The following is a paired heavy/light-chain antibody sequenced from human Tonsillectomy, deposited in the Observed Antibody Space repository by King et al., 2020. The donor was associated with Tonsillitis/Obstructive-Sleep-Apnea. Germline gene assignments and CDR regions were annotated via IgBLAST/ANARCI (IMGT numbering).Light chain of an antibody. CDR2: DNH. Sequence: QSVLTQPPSVSAAPGQKVTISCSGSSFNIGINYVSWYQQLPGTAPKVLIYDNHKRASGIPDRFSGSKSGTSATLDITGLQTGDEADYYCGTWDSRLSAGVFGGGTKVTVL. J-gene: IGLJ2*01. V-gene: IGLV1-51*01. CDR1: SFNIGINY. CDR3: GTWDSRLSAGV.
Heavy chain of an antibody. Sequence: QVQLVQSGAEVKKPGSSVKISCKASGGTFSSYTFTWVRQAPAQGPECMGRIIPMLGTTNYAQRFQDRITITADESTTTVYMELNYLRSEDTAVYYCATDPGYCSANSCYFVWGQGTLVTVSS. CDR3: ATDPGYCSANSCYFV. J-gene: IGHJ4*02. V-gene: IGHV1-69*11. CDR2: IIPMLGTT. D-gene: IGHD2-15*01. CDR1: GGTFSSYT.